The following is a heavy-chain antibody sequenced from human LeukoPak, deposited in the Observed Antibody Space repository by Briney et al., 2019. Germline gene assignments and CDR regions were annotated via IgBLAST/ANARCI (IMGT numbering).Heavy chain of an antibody. V-gene: IGHV3-74*01. Sequence: GGSLRLFCAASGFTFSSYWMHWVRQAPGKGLVWVSRINSDGSSTSYADSVKGRFTISGDNAENTLYLQMNSLRAEDTAVYYCARGVWSGYPWDYGMDVWGQGTTVTVSS. CDR3: ARGVWSGYPWDYGMDV. J-gene: IGHJ6*02. CDR1: GFTFSSYW. D-gene: IGHD3-3*01. CDR2: INSDGSST.